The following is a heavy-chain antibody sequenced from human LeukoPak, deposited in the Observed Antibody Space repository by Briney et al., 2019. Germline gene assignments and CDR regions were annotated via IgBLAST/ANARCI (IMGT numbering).Heavy chain of an antibody. D-gene: IGHD3-10*01. CDR1: GFTFSSYA. CDR2: ISYDGSNK. CDR3: ARESIPYGSGSYYIPSFDY. J-gene: IGHJ4*02. Sequence: PGRSLRLSCAASGFTFSSYAMHWVRQAPGKGLEWVAVISYDGSNKYYADSVKGRFTISRDNSKNTLYLQMNSLRAEDTAVYYCARESIPYGSGSYYIPSFDYWGRGTLVTVSS. V-gene: IGHV3-30*04.